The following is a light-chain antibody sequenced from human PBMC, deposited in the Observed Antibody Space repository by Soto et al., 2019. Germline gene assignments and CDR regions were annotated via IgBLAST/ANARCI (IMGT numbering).Light chain of an antibody. CDR2: DAS. CDR1: QSISSR. V-gene: IGKV1-5*01. Sequence: DIQMTKSPSTLSASVGDRVTITCRARQSISSRLAWYQQKPGKAPKLLIYDASNLESGVPSRFSGSGSGTEFTLTIGSLQPDDFATYCCQQYNSYSLSFGGGTKVEIK. J-gene: IGKJ4*01. CDR3: QQYNSYSLS.